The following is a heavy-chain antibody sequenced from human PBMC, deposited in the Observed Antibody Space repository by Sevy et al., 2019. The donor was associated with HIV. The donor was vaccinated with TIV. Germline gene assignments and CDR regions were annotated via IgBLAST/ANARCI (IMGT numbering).Heavy chain of an antibody. V-gene: IGHV4-34*01. D-gene: IGHD6-6*01. Sequence: SETLSLTCTVHGEPFSGYYWSWIRQPPGKGLEWIGEINHSGITHYNPSLKSRVTLSVDTSKNHFSLKLSSVTAADTAVYYCVRQDLAIAAPRPYWGQGSLVTVSS. CDR3: VRQDLAIAAPRPY. CDR1: GEPFSGYY. CDR2: INHSGIT. J-gene: IGHJ4*02.